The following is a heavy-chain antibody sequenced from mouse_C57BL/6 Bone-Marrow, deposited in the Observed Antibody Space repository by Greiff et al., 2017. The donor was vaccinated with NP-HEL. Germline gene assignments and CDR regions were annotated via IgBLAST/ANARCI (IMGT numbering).Heavy chain of an antibody. J-gene: IGHJ3*01. CDR3: ARGKAGAY. CDR2: IYPRSGNT. Sequence: QVQLQQSGAELARPGASVKLSCKASGYTFTSYGISWVKQRTGQGLEWIGEIYPRSGNTYYNEKFKGKVTLTADKSSSTAYMELRSLTSEDSAVYFCARGKAGAYWGQGTLVTVSA. CDR1: GYTFTSYG. V-gene: IGHV1-81*01. D-gene: IGHD2-1*01.